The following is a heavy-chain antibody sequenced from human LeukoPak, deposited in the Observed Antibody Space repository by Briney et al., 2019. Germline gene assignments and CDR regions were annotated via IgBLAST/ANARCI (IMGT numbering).Heavy chain of an antibody. CDR3: ARDLHPNNWNDRRPNWFDP. CDR1: GYTFTSYG. V-gene: IGHV1-18*01. CDR2: ISAYNGNT. D-gene: IGHD1-1*01. J-gene: IGHJ5*02. Sequence: ASVKVSCKASGYTFTSYGISWVRQAAGQGLEWMGWISAYNGNTNYAQKLQGRVTMTTDTSTSTAYMELRSLRSDDTAVYYCARDLHPNNWNDRRPNWFDPWGQGTLVTVSS.